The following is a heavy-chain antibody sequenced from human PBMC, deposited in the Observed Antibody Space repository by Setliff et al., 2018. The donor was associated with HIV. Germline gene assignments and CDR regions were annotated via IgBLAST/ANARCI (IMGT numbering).Heavy chain of an antibody. CDR3: ARSYSSSLNPSGWMDV. CDR1: GVSISSHH. J-gene: IGHJ6*04. CDR2: IYYTGTT. D-gene: IGHD6-13*01. Sequence: SETLSLTCNVSGVSISSHHWSWIRQPPGKGLEWIRYIYYTGTTKYNPSLESRVTISIDMSKNQLSLQLSSVTAADTAVYFCARSYSSSLNPSGWMDVWGKGTTVTVSS. V-gene: IGHV4-59*11.